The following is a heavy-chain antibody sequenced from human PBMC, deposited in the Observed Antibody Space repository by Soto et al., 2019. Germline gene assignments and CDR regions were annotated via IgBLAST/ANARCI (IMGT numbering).Heavy chain of an antibody. CDR2: LSATGGST. Sequence: PGGSLRLSCVASRFTFSSYAMSWVRQAPGKGLGGVSSLSATGGSTYYADSVKGRFSISRDNSKNTLHLQTNSLRVEDTAVYYCARDQEYYVSSHYYPVHAFNIWGQGTMVTVSS. D-gene: IGHD3-22*01. CDR1: RFTFSSYA. CDR3: ARDQEYYVSSHYYPVHAFNI. J-gene: IGHJ3*02. V-gene: IGHV3-23*01.